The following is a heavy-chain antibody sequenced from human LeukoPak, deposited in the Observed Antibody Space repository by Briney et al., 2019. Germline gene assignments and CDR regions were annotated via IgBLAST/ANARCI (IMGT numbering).Heavy chain of an antibody. CDR1: GGSISSSSYY. D-gene: IGHD2-15*01. Sequence: SETLSLTCTVSGGSISSSSYYWGWIRQPPGKGREWIGSIYYSGSTYYNPSLKSRVTISVDTSKNQFSLKLSSVTAADTAVYYCARVPPTPSVVAATPPWDYWGQGTLVTVSS. V-gene: IGHV4-39*07. CDR3: ARVPPTPSVVAATPPWDY. J-gene: IGHJ4*02. CDR2: IYYSGST.